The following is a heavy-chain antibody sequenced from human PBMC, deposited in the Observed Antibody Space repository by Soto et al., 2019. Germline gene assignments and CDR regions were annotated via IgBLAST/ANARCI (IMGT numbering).Heavy chain of an antibody. CDR3: ARGYSSSWYRRFDD. CDR2: INHRGGT. CDR1: GGSFSDYY. V-gene: IGHV4-34*01. D-gene: IGHD6-13*01. J-gene: IGHJ4*02. Sequence: QVQLQQWGAGLLKPSETLSLTCAVYGGSFSDYYWNWIRQSPDKGLEWIGEINHRGGTNYTPSLKSRVTISVDTSKSQFSLRLNSLTAADTAVYYCARGYSSSWYRRFDDWGQGTLVSVSS.